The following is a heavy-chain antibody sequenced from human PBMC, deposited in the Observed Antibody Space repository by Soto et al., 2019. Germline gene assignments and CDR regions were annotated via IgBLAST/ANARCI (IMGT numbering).Heavy chain of an antibody. J-gene: IGHJ4*02. D-gene: IGHD3-10*01. V-gene: IGHV3-23*01. Sequence: PGGSLRLSCAASGFTFSSYSMSWVRQDPGKGLEWVSGFRTGGDDGTTYYTDSVKGRFTISRDNSKNTLFLQMNSLRVEDTAIYYCAKKVNSGPGSQYFDYWGQGTLVTVS. CDR1: GFTFSSYS. CDR2: FRTGGDDGTT. CDR3: AKKVNSGPGSQYFDY.